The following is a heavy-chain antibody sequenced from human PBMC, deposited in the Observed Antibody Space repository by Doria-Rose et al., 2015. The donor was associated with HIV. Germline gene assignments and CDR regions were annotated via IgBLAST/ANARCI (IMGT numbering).Heavy chain of an antibody. Sequence: QVQLQQWGAGLLKPSETLSLTCAVYGGSFSGYYWSCIRQPPGKGLEWIGDIDHSGSTRDNPSLKSRVTISVDTSKNQFSLNLPSVTAAGTAIYYCARGRGYNYAYSPWGQGTLVTVSS. CDR3: ARGRGYNYAYSP. V-gene: IGHV4-34*01. D-gene: IGHD5-18*01. CDR2: IDHSGST. CDR1: GGSFSGYY. J-gene: IGHJ5*02.